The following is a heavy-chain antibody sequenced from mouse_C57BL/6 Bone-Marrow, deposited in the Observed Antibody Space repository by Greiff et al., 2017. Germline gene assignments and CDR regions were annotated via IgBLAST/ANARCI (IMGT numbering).Heavy chain of an antibody. J-gene: IGHJ3*01. V-gene: IGHV3-6*01. CDR1: GYSITSGYY. D-gene: IGHD1-3*01. Sequence: EVQLQESGPGLVKPSQSLSLTCPVTGYSITSGYYWNWIRQFPGNKLEWMGYISYDGSNNYKPSLKNRISITRDTSKNQFFLKLNSVTTEDTATYYCAREGDGYTWFAYWGQGTLVTVSA. CDR2: ISYDGSN. CDR3: AREGDGYTWFAY.